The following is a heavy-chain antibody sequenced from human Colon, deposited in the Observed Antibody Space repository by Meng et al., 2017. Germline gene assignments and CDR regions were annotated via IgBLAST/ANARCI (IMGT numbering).Heavy chain of an antibody. CDR1: GGSFSGFY. V-gene: IGHV4-34*02. D-gene: IGHD4-17*01. CDR2: IDHFGIS. J-gene: IGHJ5*02. CDR3: AAGLRHGDWFDP. Sequence: VTIQQGVAGLLKPSEPLSFTCAVSGGSFSGFYWSWIRQPPGKGLEWIGEIDHFGISNYNSSLKGRLTMSVDTSKKQISLTLTSVTAADTAVYYCAAGLRHGDWFDPWGPGTLVTVSS.